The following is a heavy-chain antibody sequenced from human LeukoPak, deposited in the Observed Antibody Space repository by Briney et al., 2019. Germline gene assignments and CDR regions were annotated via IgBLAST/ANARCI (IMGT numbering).Heavy chain of an antibody. D-gene: IGHD6-13*01. CDR3: ARGRSQGIAAAGSGFDY. J-gene: IGHJ4*02. Sequence: SETLSLTCTDSGGSISSYYWSWIRQPPGKGLEWIGYIYYSGSTNYNPSLKSRVTISVDTSKNQFSLKLSSVTAADTAVYYCARGRSQGIAAAGSGFDYWGQGTLVTVSS. CDR1: GGSISSYY. CDR2: IYYSGST. V-gene: IGHV4-59*01.